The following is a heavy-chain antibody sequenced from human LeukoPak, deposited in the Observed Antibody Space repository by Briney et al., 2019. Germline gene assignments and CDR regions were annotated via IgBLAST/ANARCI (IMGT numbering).Heavy chain of an antibody. CDR1: GFTFDKAW. Sequence: GGSLRLSCAASGFTFDKAWMTWVRQAPGKGLEWVSGINWNGGSTGYADSVKGRFTISRDNAKNSLYLQMNSLRAEDTALYYCARGNGYNSGMYFQHWGQGTLVTVSS. CDR3: ARGNGYNSGMYFQH. V-gene: IGHV3-20*04. J-gene: IGHJ1*01. D-gene: IGHD5-24*01. CDR2: INWNGGST.